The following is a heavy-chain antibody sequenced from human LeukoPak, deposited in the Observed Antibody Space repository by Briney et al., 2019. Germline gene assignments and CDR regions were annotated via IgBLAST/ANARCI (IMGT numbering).Heavy chain of an antibody. Sequence: PSETLSLTCTVSGGSISSYYWSWIRQHPGKGLEWIGYIYYSGSTYYNPSLKSRVTISVDTSKNQFSLKLSSVTAADTAVYYCARAGDIVVVPAAIAWFDPWGQGTLVTVSS. CDR3: ARAGDIVVVPAAIAWFDP. D-gene: IGHD2-2*01. CDR1: GGSISSYY. CDR2: IYYSGST. J-gene: IGHJ5*02. V-gene: IGHV4-59*06.